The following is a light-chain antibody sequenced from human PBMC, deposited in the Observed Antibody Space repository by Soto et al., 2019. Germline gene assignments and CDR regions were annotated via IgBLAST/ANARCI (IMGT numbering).Light chain of an antibody. Sequence: DIQMTQSPSTLSASVGDRVTITCRASQSISSWLAWYQQKPGKDPXXLIYDASSLESGVPSRFSGSGSGTEFTLTISSLQPDDFATYYCQQYNSYSLFGQGTKVDIK. CDR2: DAS. CDR3: QQYNSYSL. J-gene: IGKJ1*01. V-gene: IGKV1-5*01. CDR1: QSISSW.